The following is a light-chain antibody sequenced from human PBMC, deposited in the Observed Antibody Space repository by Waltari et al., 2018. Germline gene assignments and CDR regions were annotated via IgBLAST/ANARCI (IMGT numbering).Light chain of an antibody. J-gene: IGKJ1*01. CDR3: HQCNTYST. CDR2: KAS. Sequence: DIQMTQSPSTLSASVGDTVTITCRASQGIGIWLAWYQQHPGRAPTLLRYKASSLQTGVPSRFSGSGSGTEFTLTIANLQPDDFATYFCHQCNTYSTFGQGTKVEIK. CDR1: QGIGIW. V-gene: IGKV1-5*03.